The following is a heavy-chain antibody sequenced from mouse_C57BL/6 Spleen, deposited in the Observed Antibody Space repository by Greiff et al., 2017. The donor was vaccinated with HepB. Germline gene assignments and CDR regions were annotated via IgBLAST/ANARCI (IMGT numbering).Heavy chain of an antibody. CDR3: AREGYGKNDFDY. D-gene: IGHD2-10*02. J-gene: IGHJ2*01. CDR2: IGPNSGGT. V-gene: IGHV1-72*01. CDR1: GYTFTSYW. Sequence: QVQLKQPGAELVKPGASVKLSCKASGYTFTSYWMHWVQQRPGRGLEWIGRIGPNSGGTKYNDTFKSKATLTVDKPSSTAYMQLSSLTSEDAAVYYCAREGYGKNDFDYWGQGTTLTVSS.